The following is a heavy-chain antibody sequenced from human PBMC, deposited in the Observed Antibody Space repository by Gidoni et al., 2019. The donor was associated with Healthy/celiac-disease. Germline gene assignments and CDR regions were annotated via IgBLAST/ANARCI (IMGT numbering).Heavy chain of an antibody. D-gene: IGHD6-19*01. V-gene: IGHV4-34*01. Sequence: VQLQQWCAGLWKPSESLSITCAVYGGSFCGYYWSLIRQPPGKGLEWIGEINHSGSTNYNPALKSRVTISVDTSKNQFSLKLSSGTAADTAVYYCAYSSGWYDGRDYWGQGTLVTVSP. CDR2: INHSGST. CDR3: AYSSGWYDGRDY. CDR1: GGSFCGYY. J-gene: IGHJ4*02.